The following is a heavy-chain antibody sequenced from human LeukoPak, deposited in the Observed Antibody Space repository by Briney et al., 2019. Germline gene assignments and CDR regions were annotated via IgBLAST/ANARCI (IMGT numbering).Heavy chain of an antibody. D-gene: IGHD4-23*01. CDR1: GFKFKTYG. J-gene: IGHJ3*01. CDR3: ARGGVATAWGAFDV. Sequence: GGSLRLSCAASGFKFKTYGMHWVRQAPGEGLEWVAVIYYDGNQKYYGDSVKGRFTVSRDVSENMLYLQMRSLRADDTAVYYCARGGVATAWGAFDVWGQGTMVTVSS. CDR2: IYYDGNQK. V-gene: IGHV3-33*01.